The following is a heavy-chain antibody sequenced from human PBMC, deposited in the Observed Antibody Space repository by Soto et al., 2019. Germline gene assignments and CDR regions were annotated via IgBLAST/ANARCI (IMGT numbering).Heavy chain of an antibody. CDR1: GGSISSGGYY. V-gene: IGHV4-31*03. J-gene: IGHJ6*02. D-gene: IGHD3-16*01. CDR3: ARNNLGYYYGMDV. CDR2: IYYSGST. Sequence: TSETLSLTCTVSGGSISSGGYYWSWIRQHPGKGLEWIGYIYYSGSTYYNPSLKSRVTISVDTSKNQFSLKLSSVTAADTAVYYCARNNLGYYYGMDVWGQGTTVTSP.